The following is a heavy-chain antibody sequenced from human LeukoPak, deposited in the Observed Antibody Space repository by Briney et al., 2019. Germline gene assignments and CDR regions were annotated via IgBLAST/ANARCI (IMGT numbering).Heavy chain of an antibody. CDR3: ARDGFYCSGGSCYLVSYYYDSSGYSYFDY. J-gene: IGHJ4*02. CDR2: ISWNSGSI. CDR1: GFTFDDYA. Sequence: TGGSLRLSCAASGFTFDDYAMRWVQQAPGKGLEWVSGISWNSGSIGYADSVKGRFTISRDNAKNSLYLQMNSLRAEDTAVYYCARDGFYCSGGSCYLVSYYYDSSGYSYFDYWGQGTLVTVSS. V-gene: IGHV3-9*01. D-gene: IGHD3-22*01.